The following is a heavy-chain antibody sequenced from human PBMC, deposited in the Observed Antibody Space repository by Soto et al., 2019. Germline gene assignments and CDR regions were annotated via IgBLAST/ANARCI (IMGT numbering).Heavy chain of an antibody. Sequence: SSVKVCCKASGGPFSNHAVSWVRQAPGQGPEWMGGIIPLSGTTNYVQKFQGRVTITADESMTTAYMELSSLRYEDTAVYYCARGPESSRFYLFDYWGKGTLVPVSA. CDR3: ARGPESSRFYLFDY. J-gene: IGHJ4*02. V-gene: IGHV1-69*13. CDR2: IIPLSGTT. D-gene: IGHD6-13*01. CDR1: GGPFSNHA.